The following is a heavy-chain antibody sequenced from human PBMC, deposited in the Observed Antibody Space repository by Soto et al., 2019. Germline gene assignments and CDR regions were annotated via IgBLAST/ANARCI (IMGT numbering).Heavy chain of an antibody. D-gene: IGHD2-15*01. CDR3: SRDVVVGAKALNY. CDR1: GFTFSNYW. Sequence: GGSLRLSCAASGFTFSNYWMTWVRQAPGKGLEWVANIKEDGSEKHYVDSVKGRFTISRDNAKNSLYLQMNSLRVEDTAVYFCSRDVVVGAKALNYWGQGAMVTVSS. V-gene: IGHV3-7*01. CDR2: IKEDGSEK. J-gene: IGHJ4*02.